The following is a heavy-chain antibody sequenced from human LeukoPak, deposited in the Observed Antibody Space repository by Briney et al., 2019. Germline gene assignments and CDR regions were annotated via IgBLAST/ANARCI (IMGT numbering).Heavy chain of an antibody. CDR1: GFTFASHW. V-gene: IGHV3-7*01. CDR3: VRDRGDY. CDR2: IKPGGSEV. Sequence: GGSLRLSCAASGFTFASHWMNWVRQAPGRGLEWVANIKPGGSEVYYVESVKGRFTISRDDAKNSLFLQMGSLRDEDTAIYYCVRDRGDYWGQGTLVTVSS. J-gene: IGHJ4*02.